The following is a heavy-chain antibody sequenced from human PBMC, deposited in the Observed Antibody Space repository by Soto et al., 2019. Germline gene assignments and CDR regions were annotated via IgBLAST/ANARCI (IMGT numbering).Heavy chain of an antibody. D-gene: IGHD6-19*01. CDR1: GYTFTGYY. Sequence: GASVKVSCKXSGYTFTGYYMHWVRQAPGQGLEWMGWINPNSGGTNYAQKFQGWATMTRDTSISTAYMELSRLRSDDTAVYYCARWVSSGWTLDYWGQGTLVTVSS. CDR2: INPNSGGT. CDR3: ARWVSSGWTLDY. V-gene: IGHV1-2*04. J-gene: IGHJ4*02.